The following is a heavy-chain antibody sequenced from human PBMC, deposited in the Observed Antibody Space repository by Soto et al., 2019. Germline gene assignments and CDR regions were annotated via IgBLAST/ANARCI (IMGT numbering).Heavy chain of an antibody. Sequence: PGGSLRLSCAASGFTFSSYWMSWVRQAPGKGLEWVANIKQDGSEKYYVDSVKGRFTISRDNAKNSLYLQMNSLRAEDTAVYYCARDPEAGSGCINYYYYGMDVWGQGTTVTVSS. J-gene: IGHJ6*02. CDR3: ARDPEAGSGCINYYYYGMDV. V-gene: IGHV3-7*01. D-gene: IGHD6-19*01. CDR1: GFTFSSYW. CDR2: IKQDGSEK.